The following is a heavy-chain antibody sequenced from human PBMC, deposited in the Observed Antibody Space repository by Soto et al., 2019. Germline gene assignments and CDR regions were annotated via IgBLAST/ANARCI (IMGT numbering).Heavy chain of an antibody. CDR2: ISGSGGST. Sequence: GGSLRLSCAASGFTFSSYAMSWVRQAPGKGLEWVSAISGSGGSTYYADSVKGRFTISRDNSKNTLYLQMNSLRAEDTAVYYCAKTVDFGDFWSGYFYPSWFDPWGQGTLVTVSS. J-gene: IGHJ5*02. D-gene: IGHD3-3*01. CDR3: AKTVDFGDFWSGYFYPSWFDP. CDR1: GFTFSSYA. V-gene: IGHV3-23*01.